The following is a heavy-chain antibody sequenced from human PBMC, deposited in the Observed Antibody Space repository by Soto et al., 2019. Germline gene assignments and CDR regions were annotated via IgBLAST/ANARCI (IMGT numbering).Heavy chain of an antibody. CDR3: ARGANSGSYLGYGMDV. V-gene: IGHV3-30-3*01. D-gene: IGHD1-26*01. CDR2: ISYDGSNK. J-gene: IGHJ6*02. Sequence: GGSLRLSCAASGFTFSTYAMHWVRQAPGKGLEWVAVISYDGSNKYYADSVKGRFTISRDNSKNTLDLQMDSLRAEDTVVYYCARGANSGSYLGYGMDVWGQGTTVTVSS. CDR1: GFTFSTYA.